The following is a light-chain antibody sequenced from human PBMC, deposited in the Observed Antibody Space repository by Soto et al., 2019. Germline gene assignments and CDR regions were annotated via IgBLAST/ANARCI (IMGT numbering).Light chain of an antibody. Sequence: EIVLPQSPGTLSFSPGERATLSCRASQSVSSSYLAWYQQKPGQAPRLLIYGASSRATGIPDRFSGSGSETDFTLTISRLEPEDFAVYYCQQYGSPRWTFGQGTKVDIK. V-gene: IGKV3-20*01. J-gene: IGKJ1*01. CDR2: GAS. CDR3: QQYGSPRWT. CDR1: QSVSSSY.